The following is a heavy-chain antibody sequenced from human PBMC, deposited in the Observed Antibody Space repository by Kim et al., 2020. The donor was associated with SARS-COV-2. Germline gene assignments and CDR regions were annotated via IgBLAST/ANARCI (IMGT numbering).Heavy chain of an antibody. Sequence: GSLSLTCTVSGGSISSSSYYWGWIRQPPGKGLEWIGSLYYSGSTYYNPSLKSRVTISVDTSKNQFSLKVNSVTAADTAVYYCARDGSGGFYNWYFDLWG. CDR1: GGSISSSSYY. J-gene: IGHJ2*01. V-gene: IGHV4-39*07. D-gene: IGHD3-10*01. CDR3: ARDGSGGFYNWYFDL. CDR2: LYYSGST.